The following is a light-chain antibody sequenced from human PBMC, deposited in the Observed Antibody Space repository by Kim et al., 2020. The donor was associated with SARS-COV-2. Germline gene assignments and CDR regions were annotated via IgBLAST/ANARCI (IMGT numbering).Light chain of an antibody. V-gene: IGKV3-20*01. CDR3: QQYATSPYT. CDR1: QSVSSNY. CDR2: DAS. Sequence: EIVLTQSPGTLSLSPGERATLSCRASQSVSSNYLAWYQQKPGQAPRLLIYDASSRDTGIPDRFSGRGSGADFTLTISRPEPEDFAVYYCQQYATSPYTFGQGTKLEI. J-gene: IGKJ2*01.